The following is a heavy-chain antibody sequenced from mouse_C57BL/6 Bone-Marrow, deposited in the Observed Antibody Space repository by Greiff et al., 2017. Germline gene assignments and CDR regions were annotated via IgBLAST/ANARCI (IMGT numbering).Heavy chain of an antibody. CDR2: INPNNGGT. V-gene: IGHV1-26*01. J-gene: IGHJ4*01. CDR3: ARRPVVAPMDY. CDR1: GYTFTDYY. Sequence: EVQLQQSGPELVKPGASVKISCKASGYTFTDYYMNWVKQSHGKSLEWIGDINPNNGGTSYNQKFKGKATLTVDKSSSTAYMELRSLTSEDSAVYYCARRPVVAPMDYWGQGTSVTVSS. D-gene: IGHD1-1*01.